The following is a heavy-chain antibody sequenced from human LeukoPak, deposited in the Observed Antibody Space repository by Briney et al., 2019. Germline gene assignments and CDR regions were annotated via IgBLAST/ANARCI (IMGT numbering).Heavy chain of an antibody. CDR3: AKKYGYNFQY. CDR1: GFTFSSYG. Sequence: GGSLRLSCAASGFTFSSYGMHWVRQAPGKGLEWVAFIRYDGSNKYYADSVKGRFTISRDNSKNTLYLQMSSLRAEDTAVYYCAKKYGYNFQYWGQGTLGTVSS. V-gene: IGHV3-30*02. D-gene: IGHD1-1*01. J-gene: IGHJ4*02. CDR2: IRYDGSNK.